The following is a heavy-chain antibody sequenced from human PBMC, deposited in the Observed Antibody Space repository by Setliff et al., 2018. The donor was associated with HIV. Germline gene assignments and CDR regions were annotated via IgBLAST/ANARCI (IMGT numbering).Heavy chain of an antibody. J-gene: IGHJ6*02. CDR3: ARYDSSGYYPSNYYYGMDV. CDR2: ISALNGRT. V-gene: IGHV1-18*01. CDR1: GGTFSNSA. D-gene: IGHD3-22*01. Sequence: RASVKVSCKASGGTFSNSAISWVRQAPGQGLEWMGWISALNGRTNYAQKLQGRVTMTTDTSTSTVYMDLRSLRSDDTAVYYCARYDSSGYYPSNYYYGMDVWGQGTTVTVSS.